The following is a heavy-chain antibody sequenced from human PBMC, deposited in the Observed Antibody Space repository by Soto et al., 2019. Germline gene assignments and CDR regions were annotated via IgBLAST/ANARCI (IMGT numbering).Heavy chain of an antibody. Sequence: PGGSLRLSCAASGFTFSSYAMSWVRQAPGKGLEWVSAISGSGGSTYYAASVKGRFTISRDNSKDTLYLEMNSLRGEDTAEYFCAKQQGPGTPYYYAMDVWGQGTAVTVSS. J-gene: IGHJ6*02. CDR3: AKQQGPGTPYYYAMDV. CDR1: GFTFSSYA. V-gene: IGHV3-23*01. CDR2: ISGSGGST. D-gene: IGHD1-1*01.